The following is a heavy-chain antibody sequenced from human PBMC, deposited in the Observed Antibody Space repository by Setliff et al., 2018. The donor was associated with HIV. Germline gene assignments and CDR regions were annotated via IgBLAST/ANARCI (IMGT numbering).Heavy chain of an antibody. CDR3: ARAAGYSSSWHRYAFEI. Sequence: ASVKVSCKASGYTFTGYYLHWVRQAHGQGLEWMGWIDPNSGDTNYEQTFQGRVSMTRDTSISTVYMELSSLRSDDAAVYYCARAAGYSSSWHRYAFEIWGQGTMVTVSS. V-gene: IGHV1-2*02. CDR1: GYTFTGYY. D-gene: IGHD6-13*01. CDR2: IDPNSGDT. J-gene: IGHJ3*02.